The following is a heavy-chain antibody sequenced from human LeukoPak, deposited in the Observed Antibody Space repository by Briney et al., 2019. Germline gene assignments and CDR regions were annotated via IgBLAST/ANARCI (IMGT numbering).Heavy chain of an antibody. Sequence: GASVKVSCKASGYTFTNYDINWERQATGQGLEWMGWMNPNSGNTGYAQKFQGRVTMTRNTSISTAYMELSSLRSEDTAVYYCARGRRDIVVVVAATSDYYMDVWGKGTTVTVSS. D-gene: IGHD2-15*01. CDR2: MNPNSGNT. V-gene: IGHV1-8*01. CDR3: ARGRRDIVVVVAATSDYYMDV. J-gene: IGHJ6*03. CDR1: GYTFTNYD.